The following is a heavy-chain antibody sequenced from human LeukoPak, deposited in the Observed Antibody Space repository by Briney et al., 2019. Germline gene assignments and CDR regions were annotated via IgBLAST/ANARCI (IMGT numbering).Heavy chain of an antibody. CDR3: ARDGPIQLWFGLYYYYGMDV. CDR1: GYIFTSYD. CDR2: MNPNSGNT. V-gene: IGHV1-8*01. J-gene: IGHJ6*02. Sequence: ASVKVSCKASGYIFTSYDINWVRQATGQGLEWMGWMNPNSGNTGYAQKFQGRVTMTRDTSTSTVYMELSSLRSEDTAVYYCARDGPIQLWFGLYYYYGMDVWGQGTTVTVSS. D-gene: IGHD5-18*01.